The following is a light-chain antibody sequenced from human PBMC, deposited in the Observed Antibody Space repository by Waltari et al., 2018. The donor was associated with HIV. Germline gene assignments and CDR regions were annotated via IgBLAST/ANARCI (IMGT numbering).Light chain of an antibody. CDR3: RLSYGSALVV. Sequence: QVVVTQEPSLTVSPGGTVTLTCGSSTGVVTSGHYPYWFQQKPGQAPRTLVFDTSHKQPWTPARFAGSLLGGKAALTRSGAQPEDEAEYHCRLSYGSALVVFGGGTKLTVL. CDR2: DTS. J-gene: IGLJ2*01. CDR1: TGVVTSGHY. V-gene: IGLV7-46*01.